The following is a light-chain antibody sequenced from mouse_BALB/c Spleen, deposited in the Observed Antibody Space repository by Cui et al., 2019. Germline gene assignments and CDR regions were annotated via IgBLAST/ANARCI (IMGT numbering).Light chain of an antibody. J-gene: IGKJ4*01. CDR2: RPS. Sequence: EIVLTQSPTTMAASPGEKITITCSAGSSISSTYLHWYQHKPRFPPKRFIYRPSWLASAVPARFSGGGAGTIYSHTVGSREAKELATYYCQKSSSNPLTFGAGTKLEIK. CDR3: QKSSSNPLT. V-gene: IGKV4-91*01. CDR1: SSISSTY.